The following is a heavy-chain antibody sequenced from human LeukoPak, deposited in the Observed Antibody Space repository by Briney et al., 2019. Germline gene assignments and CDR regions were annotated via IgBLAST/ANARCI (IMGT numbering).Heavy chain of an antibody. CDR3: ARGGITMVRGRVGMDV. CDR1: GGSFSEYN. D-gene: IGHD3-10*01. J-gene: IGHJ6*02. CDR2: INHSGST. Sequence: PSETLSLTCAVSGGSFSEYNWTWIRQPPGKGLEWIGEINHSGSTNSYPSLKSRVTMSVDTSKNQFFLNLRSVTAADTAIYYCARGGITMVRGRVGMDVWGQGTTVTVSS. V-gene: IGHV4-34*01.